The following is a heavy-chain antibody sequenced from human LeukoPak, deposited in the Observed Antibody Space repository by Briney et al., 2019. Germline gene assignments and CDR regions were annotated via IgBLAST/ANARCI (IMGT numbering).Heavy chain of an antibody. D-gene: IGHD6-13*01. CDR1: GGSISSGGYY. CDR2: IYYSGST. CDR3: ARRNAIAAAGSWDY. J-gene: IGHJ4*02. V-gene: IGHV4-31*03. Sequence: PSETLSLTCTVSGGSISSGGYYWSWIRQHPGKGLEWIGYIYYSGSTYYNPSLKSRVTISVDTSKNQFSLKLSSVTAADTAVYYCARRNAIAAAGSWDYWGQGTLVTVSS.